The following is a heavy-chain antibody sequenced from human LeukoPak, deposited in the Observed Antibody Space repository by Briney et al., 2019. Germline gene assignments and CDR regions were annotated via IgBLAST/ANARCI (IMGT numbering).Heavy chain of an antibody. CDR2: IYYSGST. J-gene: IGHJ5*02. Sequence: SETLSLTCTVSGGSISSSSYYWVWLRHPPGKRLEWIGTIYYSGSTYYNPSLKSRVAISVDTSKNQFSLNLSSVTAADTAVYYCARRCIVGATRGWFDPWGQGTLVTVSS. V-gene: IGHV4-39*01. CDR1: GGSISSSSYY. D-gene: IGHD1-26*01. CDR3: ARRCIVGATRGWFDP.